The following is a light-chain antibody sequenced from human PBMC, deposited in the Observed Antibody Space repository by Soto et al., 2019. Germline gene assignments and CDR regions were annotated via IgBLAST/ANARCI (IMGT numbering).Light chain of an antibody. V-gene: IGKV3-15*01. J-gene: IGKJ5*01. CDR2: GAS. Sequence: IVMTQATATLSVSTREKATLSCRASQYIGSNLAWYQQKPGQAPRLLIYGASTRPTGIPARFSGSGSGTEFTLTISSLQSEDFAVYYCEQYTNWPITFGQGTRLEIK. CDR3: EQYTNWPIT. CDR1: QYIGSN.